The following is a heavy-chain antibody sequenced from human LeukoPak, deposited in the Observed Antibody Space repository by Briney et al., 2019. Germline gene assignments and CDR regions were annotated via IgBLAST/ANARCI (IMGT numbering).Heavy chain of an antibody. CDR1: GGAFSSYL. D-gene: IGHD3-3*01. V-gene: IGHV1-69*13. J-gene: IGHJ4*02. CDR2: IIPIFGTT. CDR3: ARTPVDWRTFGVVTPVGYFDY. Sequence: AAVKVSCKASGGAFSSYLISWVRQAPGQGLEWMGGIIPIFGTTNYAQKFQGRVTITADESTSTAYMELSSLRSEDTAVYYCARTPVDWRTFGVVTPVGYFDYWGQGTLVTVSS.